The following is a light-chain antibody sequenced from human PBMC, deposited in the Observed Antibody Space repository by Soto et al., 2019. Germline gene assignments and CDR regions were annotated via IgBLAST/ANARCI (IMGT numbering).Light chain of an antibody. J-gene: IGKJ1*01. CDR1: QSVLYSSNNKNY. V-gene: IGKV4-1*01. Sequence: DIVMTQSPDSLAVSLGERATINCKSSQSVLYSSNNKNYLAWYQQKPGQPPKLLIYWASTRESGVPDRFSVSGSWTDFTLTISSLQAEDVAVYYCQQYYNTPWTFGQGTNVEIK. CDR2: WAS. CDR3: QQYYNTPWT.